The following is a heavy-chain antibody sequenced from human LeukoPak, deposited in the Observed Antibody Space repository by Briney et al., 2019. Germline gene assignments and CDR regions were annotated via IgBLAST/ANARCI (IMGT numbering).Heavy chain of an antibody. V-gene: IGHV3-74*01. CDR2: TNSDGSST. J-gene: IGHJ4*02. CDR1: GSTFSSSC. Sequence: GGSLRLSCVDSGSTFSSSCMHWVRQAPEKGLVWVSHTNSDGSSTTYADSVKGRFTTSRDNAKNTLYLQMNSLRAEDTAVYYCARDGLAAITFDYWGQGILVTVSS. D-gene: IGHD5-24*01. CDR3: ARDGLAAITFDY.